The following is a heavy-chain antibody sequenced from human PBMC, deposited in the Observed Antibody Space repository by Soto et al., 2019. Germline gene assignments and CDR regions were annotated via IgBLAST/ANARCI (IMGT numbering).Heavy chain of an antibody. D-gene: IGHD2-15*01. CDR2: IYYSGST. Sequence: SETLSLTCTVTGGSISSSSFYWGWIRQAPGKGLEWIGSIYYSGSTYYNPSLKSRVTISVDTSKNQFSLKLSSVTAADTAVYYCTSKYCSGGSCRYYYGMGVWGQGTTVT. J-gene: IGHJ6*02. CDR3: TSKYCSGGSCRYYYGMGV. V-gene: IGHV4-39*01. CDR1: GGSISSSSFY.